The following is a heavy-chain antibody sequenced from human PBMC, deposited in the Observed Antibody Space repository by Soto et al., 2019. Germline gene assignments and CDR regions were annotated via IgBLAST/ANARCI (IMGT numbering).Heavy chain of an antibody. D-gene: IGHD4-17*01. V-gene: IGHV4-31*03. CDR1: GGSISSGGYY. Sequence: SETLSLTCTVSGGSISSGGYYWSWIRQHPGKGLEWIGYIYYSGSTYYNPSLKSRVTISVDTSKNQFSLKLSSVTAADTAVYYCARGTTVVKYGMAVWGQGTTVTVSS. J-gene: IGHJ6*02. CDR2: IYYSGST. CDR3: ARGTTVVKYGMAV.